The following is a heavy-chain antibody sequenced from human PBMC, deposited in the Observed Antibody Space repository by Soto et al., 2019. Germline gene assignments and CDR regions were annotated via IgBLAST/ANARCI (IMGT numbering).Heavy chain of an antibody. CDR2: ISYDGSNK. Sequence: GGSLRLSCAASGFTFSSYAMHWVRQAPGKGLEWVAVISYDGSNKYYADSVKGRFTISRDNSKNTLYLQMNSLRAEGTAVYYCARGTVGATAYYYYGMDVWGQGTTVTVSS. D-gene: IGHD1-26*01. CDR1: GFTFSSYA. V-gene: IGHV3-30-3*01. CDR3: ARGTVGATAYYYYGMDV. J-gene: IGHJ6*02.